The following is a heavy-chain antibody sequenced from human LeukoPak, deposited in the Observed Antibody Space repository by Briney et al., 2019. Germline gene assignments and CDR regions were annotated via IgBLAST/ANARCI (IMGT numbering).Heavy chain of an antibody. CDR3: VADDSSGRIDY. J-gene: IGHJ4*02. CDR1: GFTFSSYA. Sequence: GGSLRLSCAASGFTFSSYAMSWVRQAPGKGLEWVSAISGSGGSTYYADSVKGRFTISRDNSKNTLYLQMNSLRAEDTAVYYCVADDSSGRIDYWGQGTLVTVSS. V-gene: IGHV3-23*01. CDR2: ISGSGGST. D-gene: IGHD3-22*01.